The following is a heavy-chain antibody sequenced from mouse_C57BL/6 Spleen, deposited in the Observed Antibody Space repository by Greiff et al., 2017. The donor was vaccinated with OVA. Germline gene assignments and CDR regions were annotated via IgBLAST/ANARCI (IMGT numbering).Heavy chain of an antibody. CDR1: GFTFSDYG. D-gene: IGHD2-4*01. V-gene: IGHV5-17*01. J-gene: IGHJ2*01. CDR3: ARDDYDGDYFDY. Sequence: EVQLVESGGGLVKPGGSLKLSCAASGFTFSDYGMHWVRQAPEKGLEWVAYISSGSSTIYYADTVKGRFTISRDNAKNTLFLQMTSLRSEDTAMYYCARDDYDGDYFDYWGQGTTRTVSS. CDR2: ISSGSSTI.